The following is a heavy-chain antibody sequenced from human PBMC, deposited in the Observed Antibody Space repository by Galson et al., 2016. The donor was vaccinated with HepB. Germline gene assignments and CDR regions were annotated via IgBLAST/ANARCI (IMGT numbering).Heavy chain of an antibody. D-gene: IGHD6-13*01. Sequence: SLRLSCAASGFTFSSFAIHWVRQAPGKGLEWVAVISSDGSNKYYADSVKGRFTISRDNSKNTLYLQMNSLRAEDTALYYCARDRAYSMSWSTWDGALDVWGKGTTVTVSS. CDR3: ARDRAYSMSWSTWDGALDV. CDR2: ISSDGSNK. J-gene: IGHJ6*04. CDR1: GFTFSSFA. V-gene: IGHV3-30-3*01.